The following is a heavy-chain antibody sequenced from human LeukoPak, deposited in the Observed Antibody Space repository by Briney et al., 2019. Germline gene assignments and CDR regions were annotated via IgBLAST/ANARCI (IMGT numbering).Heavy chain of an antibody. CDR1: GFTVRSNY. Sequence: PGGSLRLSCAASGFTVRSNYMSWVRQAPGKGLEWVSIIYAGGSRYYADSVKGRFTISRDNSRDTVYLKMNRMRAEDTAIYYCAKNGDRGAYCTGGTCYPYFYYYMDVWGKGTTVTI. J-gene: IGHJ6*03. D-gene: IGHD2-15*01. V-gene: IGHV3-53*01. CDR2: IYAGGSR. CDR3: AKNGDRGAYCTGGTCYPYFYYYMDV.